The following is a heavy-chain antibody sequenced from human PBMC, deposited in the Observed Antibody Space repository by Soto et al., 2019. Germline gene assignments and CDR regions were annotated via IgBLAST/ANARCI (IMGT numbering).Heavy chain of an antibody. Sequence: PGGSLRLSCAASGFTFSSYAMTWVRQAPGKGLEWVSAISGSGNTSYYADSVKGRFTISRDSSKKMLYLQMNSLRPEDTAVYYCAKDRGRTWYEDYWGQGTLVIVSS. CDR3: AKDRGRTWYEDY. CDR2: ISGSGNTS. D-gene: IGHD6-13*01. CDR1: GFTFSSYA. J-gene: IGHJ4*02. V-gene: IGHV3-23*01.